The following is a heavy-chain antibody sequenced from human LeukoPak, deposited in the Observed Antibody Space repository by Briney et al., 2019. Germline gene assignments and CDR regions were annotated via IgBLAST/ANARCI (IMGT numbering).Heavy chain of an antibody. CDR3: ARGGGLDV. J-gene: IGHJ6*02. Sequence: GRSLRLSCAASGFTFSSYGMHWVRQAPGKGLEWVASINHNGNVNYYVDSVKGRFTISRDNAKNSLYLQMSNLRAGDTAVYFCARGGGLDVWGQGATVTVSS. CDR2: INHNGNVN. D-gene: IGHD3-16*01. CDR1: GFTFSSYG. V-gene: IGHV3-7*03.